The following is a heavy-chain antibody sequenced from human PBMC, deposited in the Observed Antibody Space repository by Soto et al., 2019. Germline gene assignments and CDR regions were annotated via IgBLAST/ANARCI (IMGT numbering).Heavy chain of an antibody. D-gene: IGHD3-10*01. CDR1: GYTFTSYD. V-gene: IGHV1-8*01. CDR3: ASRPLWFGELAFDSWFDP. Sequence: ASVKVSCKASGYTFTSYDINWVRQATGQGLEWMGWMNPNSGNTGYAQKIQGRVTMTRNTSISTAYMELSSLRSEDTAVYYCASRPLWFGELAFDSWFDPWGQGTLVTVSS. CDR2: MNPNSGNT. J-gene: IGHJ5*02.